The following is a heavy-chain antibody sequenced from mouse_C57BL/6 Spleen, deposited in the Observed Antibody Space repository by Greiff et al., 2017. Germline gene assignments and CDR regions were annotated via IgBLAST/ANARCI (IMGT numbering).Heavy chain of an antibody. V-gene: IGHV1-64*01. D-gene: IGHD1-1*01. Sequence: QVQLQQSGAELVKPGASVKLSCKASGYTFTSYWMHLVQQRPGQGLEWIGMIHPNSGSTNYNEKFKSKATLTVDKSYSTAYMQLSSLTSEDSAVYYCAKRSSPYYFDYWGQGTTRTVSS. CDR3: AKRSSPYYFDY. CDR2: IHPNSGST. J-gene: IGHJ2*01. CDR1: GYTFTSYW.